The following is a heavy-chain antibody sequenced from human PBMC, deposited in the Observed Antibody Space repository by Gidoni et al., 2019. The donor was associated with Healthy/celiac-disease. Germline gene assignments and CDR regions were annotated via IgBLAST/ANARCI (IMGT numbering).Heavy chain of an antibody. J-gene: IGHJ4*02. V-gene: IGHV4-39*01. CDR1: GGSIRSSSYY. CDR2: IYYSGST. D-gene: IGHD3-10*01. Sequence: QLQLQESGPGLVKPSETLSLTCTVSGGSIRSSSYYWGWIRQPPGKGREWIGSIYYSGSTYYNPSLKRRVTISVDTSKNQFSLKLSSVTAADTAVYYCARQKNYYGSGSYPHWGQGTLVTVSS. CDR3: ARQKNYYGSGSYPH.